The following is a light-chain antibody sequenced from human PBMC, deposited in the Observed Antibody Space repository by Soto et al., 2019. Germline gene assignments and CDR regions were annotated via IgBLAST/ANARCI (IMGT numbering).Light chain of an antibody. CDR2: KAS. CDR1: QSISNY. CDR3: QHYNSYSEA. Sequence: DIQMTQSPSSLSASVGXRVTITXRASQSISNYLNWYQQKPGKAPKLLIYKASTLKSGVPSRFSGSGSGTEFTLTISSLQPDDFATYYCQHYNSYSEAFGQGTKVDIK. V-gene: IGKV1-5*03. J-gene: IGKJ1*01.